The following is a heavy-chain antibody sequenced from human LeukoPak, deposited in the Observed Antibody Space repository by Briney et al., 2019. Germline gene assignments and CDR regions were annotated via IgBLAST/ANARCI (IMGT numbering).Heavy chain of an antibody. J-gene: IGHJ3*02. CDR3: AKDRSEFSSGYYDAFDM. V-gene: IGHV3-30*02. Sequence: GGSLRLSCAASGFSFSLFGMDWVRQSPGKGLEWVAFIRYDGSSKHYADSVKGRFTISRDNSKNTLYLQMNSLRPEDTALYYCAKDRSEFSSGYYDAFDMWGQGTMVTVSS. CDR2: IRYDGSSK. D-gene: IGHD3-3*01. CDR1: GFSFSLFG.